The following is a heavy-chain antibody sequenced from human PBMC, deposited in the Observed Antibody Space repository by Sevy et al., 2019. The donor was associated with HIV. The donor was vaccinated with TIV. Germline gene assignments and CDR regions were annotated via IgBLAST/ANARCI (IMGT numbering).Heavy chain of an antibody. Sequence: GGSLRLSCAASGLSFTSDWMSWVRQAPGKGLEWVGRIKSKTDGERTDYPAPVRGRFTISRDDSNNTLYLQMNSLETEDTAVYYCTTTLSTSHYMVVWGQGTTVTVSS. CDR1: GLSFTSDW. CDR3: TTTLSTSHYMVV. J-gene: IGHJ6*02. CDR2: IKSKTDGERT. D-gene: IGHD2-2*01. V-gene: IGHV3-15*01.